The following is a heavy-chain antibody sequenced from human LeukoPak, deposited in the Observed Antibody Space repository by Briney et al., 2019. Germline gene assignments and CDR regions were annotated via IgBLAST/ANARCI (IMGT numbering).Heavy chain of an antibody. CDR1: GGSLTTYY. D-gene: IGHD4/OR15-4a*01. Sequence: SETLSLTCTVSGGSLTTYYWSWIRQPAGKGLEWIGRIYTSGSTNYNPSLKSRVTMSVDTSKNQFSLKLSSVTAGDTAVYYCVRVKGAPNYYYYMDVWGTGTTVTVSS. CDR2: IYTSGST. J-gene: IGHJ6*03. CDR3: VRVKGAPNYYYYMDV. V-gene: IGHV4-4*07.